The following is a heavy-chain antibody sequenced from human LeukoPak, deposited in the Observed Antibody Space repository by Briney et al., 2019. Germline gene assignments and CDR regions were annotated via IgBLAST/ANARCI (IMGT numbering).Heavy chain of an antibody. CDR2: IKQDGSEK. J-gene: IGHJ4*02. CDR1: GFTFSSYA. Sequence: GSLRLSCAASGFTFSSYAMSWVRQAPGKGLEWVANIKQDGSEKYYVDSVKGRFTISRDNAKNSLYLQMNSLRAEDTAVYYCARDTAGNDYWGQGTLVTVSS. CDR3: ARDTAGNDY. D-gene: IGHD6-13*01. V-gene: IGHV3-7*01.